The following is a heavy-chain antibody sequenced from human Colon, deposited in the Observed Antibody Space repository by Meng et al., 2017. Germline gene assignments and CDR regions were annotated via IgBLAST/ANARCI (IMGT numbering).Heavy chain of an antibody. CDR2: ISSSGSTI. V-gene: IGHV3-48*03. CDR3: ARDLGDYYGSGSYYSEYNWFDP. CDR1: GFTFSSYE. J-gene: IGHJ5*02. Sequence: GGSLRLSCAASGFTFSSYEMNWVRQAPGKGLEWVSYISSSGSTIYYEDSVKGRFTISRDNAKNSLYLQMNSLRAEDTAVYYCARDLGDYYGSGSYYSEYNWFDPWGQGTLVTVSS. D-gene: IGHD3-10*01.